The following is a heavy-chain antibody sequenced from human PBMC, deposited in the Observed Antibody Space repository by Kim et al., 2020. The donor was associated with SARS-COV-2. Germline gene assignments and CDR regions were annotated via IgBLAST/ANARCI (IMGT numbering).Heavy chain of an antibody. CDR1: GDSISSYY. Sequence: SETLSLTCTVSGDSISSYYWSWIRQPPGKGLEWIGYIYFSGSTNYNPSLKSRVTMSIDTSKNQFSLKLSSVTAADTAVYYCASGRRGDTSIFVYWGQGTLVTVSS. D-gene: IGHD2-21*02. J-gene: IGHJ4*02. CDR3: ASGRRGDTSIFVY. V-gene: IGHV4-59*13. CDR2: IYFSGST.